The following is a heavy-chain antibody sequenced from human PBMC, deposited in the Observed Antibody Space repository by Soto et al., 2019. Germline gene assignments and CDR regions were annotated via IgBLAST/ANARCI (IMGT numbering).Heavy chain of an antibody. V-gene: IGHV1-3*01. CDR1: GYTFTSYA. Sequence: ASVKVSCKASGYTFTSYAMHWVRQAPGQRLEWMGWINAGNGNTKYSQKFQGRVTITRDTSALTAYMELSSLRSEDTAVYYCARDFSGWFYYFDYWGQGTLVTVSS. CDR2: INAGNGNT. J-gene: IGHJ4*02. D-gene: IGHD6-19*01. CDR3: ARDFSGWFYYFDY.